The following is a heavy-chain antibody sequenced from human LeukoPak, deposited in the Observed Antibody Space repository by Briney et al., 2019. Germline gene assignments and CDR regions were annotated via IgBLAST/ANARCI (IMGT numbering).Heavy chain of an antibody. D-gene: IGHD1-26*01. CDR1: GAPISSYY. J-gene: IGHJ5*02. Sequence: SETLSLTCSVSGAPISSYYWNWIRQPPGKGLEWIGNIYIRGSTNYNPSLKGRVTISLDTSKDQFSLKLTSVTAADTAFYYCAKDWELGSWGQGTLVTVSS. CDR3: AKDWELGS. CDR2: IYIRGST. V-gene: IGHV4-59*01.